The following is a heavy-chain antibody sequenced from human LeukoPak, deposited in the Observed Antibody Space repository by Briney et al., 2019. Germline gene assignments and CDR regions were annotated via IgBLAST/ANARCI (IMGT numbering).Heavy chain of an antibody. D-gene: IGHD1-26*01. Sequence: PGGSLRLSCAASGFTVSSNYMTWVRQAPGKGLEWVSLISGTGGSTYYADSVKGRFTISRDNSKNTLYLQMNSLRAGDTAVYYCAKDYEPLVGVHRWGDWFDPWGQGTLVTVSS. CDR3: AKDYEPLVGVHRWGDWFDP. CDR2: ISGTGGST. V-gene: IGHV3-23*01. CDR1: GFTVSSNY. J-gene: IGHJ5*02.